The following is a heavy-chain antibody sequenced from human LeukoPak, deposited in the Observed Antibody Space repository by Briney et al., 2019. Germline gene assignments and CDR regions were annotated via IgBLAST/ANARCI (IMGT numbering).Heavy chain of an antibody. Sequence: GESLKISCKGSGDSFTSYWISWVRQMPGKGLERMGRIDPSDSYTNYSPSFQGHVTISADKSISTAYLQWSSLKASDTAMYYCARHGPYSSSFIDYWGQGTLVTVSS. CDR3: ARHGPYSSSFIDY. V-gene: IGHV5-10-1*01. CDR1: GDSFTSYW. CDR2: IDPSDSYT. J-gene: IGHJ4*02. D-gene: IGHD6-6*01.